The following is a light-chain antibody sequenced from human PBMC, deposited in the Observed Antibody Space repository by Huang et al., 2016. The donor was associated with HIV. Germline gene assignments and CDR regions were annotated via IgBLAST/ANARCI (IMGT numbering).Light chain of an antibody. Sequence: DIQMTQSPSTLSASLGDRVTITCRASQSISSWLAWYQQKPGKAPKVLIYKASSLESGVTSRFSGSGSGTEFTLTISSLQPDDFATYYCQQYNRYSYTFGQGTNLEIK. CDR1: QSISSW. V-gene: IGKV1-5*03. CDR2: KAS. CDR3: QQYNRYSYT. J-gene: IGKJ2*01.